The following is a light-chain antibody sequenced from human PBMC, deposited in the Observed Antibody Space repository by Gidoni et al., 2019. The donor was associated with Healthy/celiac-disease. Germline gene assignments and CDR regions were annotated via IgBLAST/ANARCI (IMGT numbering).Light chain of an antibody. V-gene: IGKV4-1*01. CDR2: WAS. Sequence: DSVMTQSPDSLAVSLGERATINCKSSQSVLYSSNNKNYLAWYQQKPVQPPKLLIYWASTRESVVPDRFSGSGSGTDFTLTISSLQADDVAVYYCQQYYSTPYTFGQGTKLEIK. CDR3: QQYYSTPYT. CDR1: QSVLYSSNNKNY. J-gene: IGKJ2*01.